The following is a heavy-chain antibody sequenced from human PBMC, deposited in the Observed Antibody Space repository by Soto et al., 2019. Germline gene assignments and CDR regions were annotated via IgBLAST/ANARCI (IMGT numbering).Heavy chain of an antibody. CDR2: VYSSGGT. Sequence: SDLLTLNWNISGEAMSSYYWAWIRQPAGKGLEWIGRVYSSGGTHYNPSLKSRVTISLDTSKNQFSLRLLSVTDADTAVYYCARGQRFSACFDLCGQGILVTV. D-gene: IGHD3-3*01. CDR3: ARGQRFSACFDL. J-gene: IGHJ5*02. V-gene: IGHV4-4*07. CDR1: GEAMSSYY.